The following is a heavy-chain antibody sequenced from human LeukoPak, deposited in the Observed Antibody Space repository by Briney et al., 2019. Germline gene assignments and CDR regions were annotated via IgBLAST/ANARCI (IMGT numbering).Heavy chain of an antibody. CDR3: ARDRYVHMVRGVITLDY. Sequence: EASVNVSCKASGYTFTSYGISWLRHAPGQGPGWMGWSSAYNGNTKNAQQLQGRVTMTTDTSTTTAYMELRSLRSDDTAVYYCARDRYVHMVRGVITLDYWGQGTLVTVSS. CDR2: SSAYNGNT. V-gene: IGHV1-18*01. CDR1: GYTFTSYG. D-gene: IGHD3-10*01. J-gene: IGHJ4*02.